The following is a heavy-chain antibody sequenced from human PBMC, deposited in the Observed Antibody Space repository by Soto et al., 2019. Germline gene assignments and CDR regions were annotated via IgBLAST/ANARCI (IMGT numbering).Heavy chain of an antibody. D-gene: IGHD7-27*01. J-gene: IGHJ4*02. Sequence: QVQLQQWGAGLLKPSETLSLTCAVYGGSFSGYYWNWIRQPPGKGLVWIGEINHSGSTNYNPSLKSRVTLSVDTSKNQFSLELSSVTAADTAVYYCARGWGRIFDYWGQGTLVTVSS. CDR3: ARGWGRIFDY. V-gene: IGHV4-34*01. CDR2: INHSGST. CDR1: GGSFSGYY.